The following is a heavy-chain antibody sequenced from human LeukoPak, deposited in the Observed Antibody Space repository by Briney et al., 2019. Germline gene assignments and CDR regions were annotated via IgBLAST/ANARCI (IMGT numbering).Heavy chain of an antibody. V-gene: IGHV3-30*02. CDR2: IRYDGNKK. CDR1: GFTFSSHG. D-gene: IGHD3-10*01. Sequence: GGSLRLSCAASGFTFSSHGMHWVRQAPGKGLEWVAFIRYDGNKKYYADSVKGRFTISRDNAKNSLYLQMNSLRAEDTAVYYCARAPSMVRGVISWGQGTLVTVSS. CDR3: ARAPSMVRGVIS. J-gene: IGHJ5*02.